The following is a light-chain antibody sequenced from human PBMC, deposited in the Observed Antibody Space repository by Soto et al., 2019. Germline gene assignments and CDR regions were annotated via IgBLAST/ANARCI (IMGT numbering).Light chain of an antibody. Sequence: EIVLTQAPGTLSLSPGDRATLSCRASQTLINTYLAWYQQRPGLAPRLLIYDASTRAPGIPDRFSGSGSGRDFTLTISRLEPEDFAVYYCQQYTSSPSLTFGGGTRVDIK. J-gene: IGKJ4*01. CDR1: QTLINTY. CDR3: QQYTSSPSLT. V-gene: IGKV3-20*01. CDR2: DAS.